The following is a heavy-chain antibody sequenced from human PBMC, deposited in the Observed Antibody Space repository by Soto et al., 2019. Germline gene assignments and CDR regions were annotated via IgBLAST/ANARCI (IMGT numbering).Heavy chain of an antibody. CDR2: INAGNGNT. Sequence: QVQLVQSGAEVKKPGASVKVSCKASGYTFTSYAMHWVRQAPGQRLEWMGWINAGNGNTKYSQKFQGRVTITRDTSASTAYGELSSLRSKDTAGYYCTRGDSSILYSLDNWAQGTLSPSPQ. J-gene: IGHJ4*02. V-gene: IGHV1-3*01. D-gene: IGHD6-13*01. CDR1: GYTFTSYA. CDR3: TRGDSSILYSLDN.